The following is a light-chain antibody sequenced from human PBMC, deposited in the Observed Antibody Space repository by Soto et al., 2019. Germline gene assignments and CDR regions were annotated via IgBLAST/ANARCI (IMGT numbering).Light chain of an antibody. CDR2: GAS. CDR1: QSLSSRY. J-gene: IGKJ4*01. CDR3: QQYSSSPPT. V-gene: IGKV3-20*01. Sequence: EIVLTHSPGTLSLSPGDRATLSCRASQSLSSRYLAWYRQKPGQAPRLLIYGASNRATGIPDRFSGSGSGTDFTLTISRLEPDDFAVYYCQQYSSSPPTFGGGTKVEMK.